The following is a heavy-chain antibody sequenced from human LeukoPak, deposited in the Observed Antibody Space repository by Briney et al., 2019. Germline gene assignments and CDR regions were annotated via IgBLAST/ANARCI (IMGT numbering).Heavy chain of an antibody. Sequence: PGGSLRLSCAASGFTFSSYAMSWVRQAPGKGLEWVSAISGSGGSTYYADSVKGRFTISRDNSKNTLYLQMNSLRAEDTAVYYCAKCMITFGGVIVEPYYFDYWGQGTLVTVSS. CDR1: GFTFSSYA. J-gene: IGHJ4*02. D-gene: IGHD3-16*02. V-gene: IGHV3-23*01. CDR2: ISGSGGST. CDR3: AKCMITFGGVIVEPYYFDY.